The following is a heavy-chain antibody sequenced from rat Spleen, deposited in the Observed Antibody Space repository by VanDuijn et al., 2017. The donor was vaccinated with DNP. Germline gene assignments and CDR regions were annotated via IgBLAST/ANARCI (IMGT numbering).Heavy chain of an antibody. CDR2: IWYDGDT. CDR1: GFSLISYT. J-gene: IGHJ3*01. D-gene: IGHD1-2*01. CDR3: ASGTATWFAY. V-gene: IGHV2-15*01. Sequence: QVQLKESGPGLVQPSETLSLTCTVSGFSLISYTVSWVRQPSGRGPEWMGRIWYDGDTAYNSALKSRLSISRDTSKSQVFLKMNSLQTEDTAMYFCASGTATWFAYWGQGTLVTVSS.